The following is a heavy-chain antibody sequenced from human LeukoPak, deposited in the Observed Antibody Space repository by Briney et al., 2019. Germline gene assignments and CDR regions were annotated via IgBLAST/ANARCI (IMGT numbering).Heavy chain of an antibody. J-gene: IGHJ4*02. V-gene: IGHV4-34*01. Sequence: PSETLSLTCAVYGGSFSGYYWSWIRQPPGKGLEWIGEINHSGSTNYNPSLKSRVTISVDTSKNQFSLKLSSVTAADTAVYYCARSAYYYDSSSQRYSGAFDYWGQGTLVTVPS. CDR3: ARSAYYYDSSSQRYSGAFDY. D-gene: IGHD3-22*01. CDR2: INHSGST. CDR1: GGSFSGYY.